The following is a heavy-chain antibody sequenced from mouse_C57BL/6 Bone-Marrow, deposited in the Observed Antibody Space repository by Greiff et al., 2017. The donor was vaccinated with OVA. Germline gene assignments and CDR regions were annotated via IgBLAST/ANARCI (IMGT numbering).Heavy chain of an antibody. CDR3: VREGITTVVATRAMDY. V-gene: IGHV10-3*01. CDR2: IRSKSSNYAT. CDR1: GFTFNTYA. J-gene: IGHJ4*01. Sequence: EVKLVESGGGLVQPKGSLKLSCAASGFTFNTYAMHWVRQAPGKGLEWVARIRSKSSNYATYYADSVKDRFTISRDDSQSMLYLQMNNLKTEDTAMYYCVREGITTVVATRAMDYWGQGTSVTVSS. D-gene: IGHD1-1*01.